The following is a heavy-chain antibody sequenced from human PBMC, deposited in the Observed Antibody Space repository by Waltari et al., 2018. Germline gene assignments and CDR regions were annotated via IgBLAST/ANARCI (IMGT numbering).Heavy chain of an antibody. Sequence: QVQLQESGPGLVKPSQTLSLTCTVSGGSISSGSYYWSWIRQPAGKGLEWIGRIYNSGSTNYNPTLKSRVTISVDTSKNQFSLKLSAVTAADTAVYYCAREGVIHQGAFDIWGQGTMVTVSS. CDR1: GGSISSGSYY. J-gene: IGHJ3*02. V-gene: IGHV4-61*02. D-gene: IGHD3-16*02. CDR2: IYNSGST. CDR3: AREGVIHQGAFDI.